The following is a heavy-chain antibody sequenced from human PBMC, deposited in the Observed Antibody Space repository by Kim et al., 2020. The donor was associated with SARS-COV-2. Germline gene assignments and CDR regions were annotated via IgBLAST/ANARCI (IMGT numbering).Heavy chain of an antibody. CDR2: ISAYNGNT. V-gene: IGHV1-18*01. CDR3: ARRINDFWSGYPQYYYYYYGMDV. J-gene: IGHJ6*02. CDR1: GYTFTSYG. D-gene: IGHD3-3*01. Sequence: ASVKVSCKASGYTFTSYGISWVRQAPGQGLEWMGWISAYNGNTNYAQKLQGRVTMTTDTSTSTAYMELRSLRSDDTAVYYCARRINDFWSGYPQYYYYYYGMDVWGQGTTVTVSS.